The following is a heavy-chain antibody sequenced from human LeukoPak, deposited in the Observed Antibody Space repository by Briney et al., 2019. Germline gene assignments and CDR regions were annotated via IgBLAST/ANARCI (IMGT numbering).Heavy chain of an antibody. Sequence: ASVKVSCKASGGTFSSYAISWVRQAPGQGLEWMGRIIPIFGKANYAQKFQGRVTITADESTSTAYMELSSLRSEDTAVYYCARDCSSTSCFDLWGRGTLVTVSS. CDR2: IIPIFGKA. V-gene: IGHV1-69*15. J-gene: IGHJ2*01. D-gene: IGHD2-2*01. CDR3: ARDCSSTSCFDL. CDR1: GGTFSSYA.